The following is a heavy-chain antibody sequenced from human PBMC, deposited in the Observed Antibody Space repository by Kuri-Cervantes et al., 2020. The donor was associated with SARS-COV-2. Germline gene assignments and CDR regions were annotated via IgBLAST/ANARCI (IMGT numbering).Heavy chain of an antibody. CDR1: GFTFSSYA. Sequence: GESLKISCAASGFTFSSYAMSWVRQAPGKGLEWVSLISWDGGSTYYADSVKGRFTTSRDNSKNSLYLQMNSLRTEDTALYYCAKAMVRGVIITYYFDYWGQGTLVTVSS. D-gene: IGHD3-10*01. V-gene: IGHV3-43*02. CDR3: AKAMVRGVIITYYFDY. CDR2: ISWDGGST. J-gene: IGHJ4*02.